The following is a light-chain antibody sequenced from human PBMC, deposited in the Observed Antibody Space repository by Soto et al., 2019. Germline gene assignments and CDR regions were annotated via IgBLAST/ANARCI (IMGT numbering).Light chain of an antibody. Sequence: DIVLTQSPATLSLSPGDSVTLSCWASQTVGRYLSWYQQSPGQGPRLLVYDASNRATGVPARFSGSGSDTVFTLTISSLEPEDFAVYYCQQYNNWTPSLTFGGGTKVEIK. J-gene: IGKJ4*01. CDR2: DAS. V-gene: IGKV3-11*01. CDR1: QTVGRY. CDR3: QQYNNWTPSLT.